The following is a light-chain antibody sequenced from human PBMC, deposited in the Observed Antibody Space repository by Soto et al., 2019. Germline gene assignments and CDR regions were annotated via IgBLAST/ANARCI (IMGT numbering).Light chain of an antibody. CDR2: EVT. V-gene: IGLV2-8*01. CDR3: SSYAGSKNRYV. J-gene: IGLJ1*01. CDR1: SSDVGGYNF. Sequence: QSALTQPPSASGSRGQSVTISCTGTSSDVGGYNFVSWYQQHPGKAPKVILYEVTKRPSGVPDRFSGSKSGNTASLTVSGLQTEDEAHHYCSSYAGSKNRYVFGTGTKLTVL.